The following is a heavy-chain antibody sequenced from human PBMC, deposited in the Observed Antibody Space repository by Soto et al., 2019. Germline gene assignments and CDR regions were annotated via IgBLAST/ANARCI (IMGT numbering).Heavy chain of an antibody. CDR1: GGSISSGGYY. J-gene: IGHJ4*02. Sequence: PSETLSLTCTVSGGSISSGGYYWSWIRQHPGKGLEWIGYIYYSGSTYYNPSLKSRVIISVDTSKNQFSLKLSSVTAADTAVYYCARAGRGLRFLEWLSTIFDYWGQGNLVTVSS. CDR2: IYYSGST. CDR3: ARAGRGLRFLEWLSTIFDY. D-gene: IGHD3-3*01. V-gene: IGHV4-31*03.